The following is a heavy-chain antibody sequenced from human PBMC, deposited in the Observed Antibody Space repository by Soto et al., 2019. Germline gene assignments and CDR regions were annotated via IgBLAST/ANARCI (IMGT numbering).Heavy chain of an antibody. Sequence: ASVTVSCKASGYTFTGYYMHWVRQAPGQGLEWMGWINPNSGGTNYAQKFQGWVTMTRDTSISTAYMELSRLRSDDTAMYYCARQDCSGGSCYVYWGQGTLVTVSS. CDR2: INPNSGGT. D-gene: IGHD2-15*01. J-gene: IGHJ4*02. CDR3: ARQDCSGGSCYVY. CDR1: GYTFTGYY. V-gene: IGHV1-2*04.